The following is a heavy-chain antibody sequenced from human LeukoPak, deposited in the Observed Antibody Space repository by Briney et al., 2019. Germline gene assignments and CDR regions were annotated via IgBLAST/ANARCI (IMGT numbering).Heavy chain of an antibody. V-gene: IGHV3-23*01. J-gene: IGHJ4*02. D-gene: IGHD3-10*01. CDR1: GFTFSSYA. CDR3: ANPITMVRGATGAFDY. CDR2: ISGSGGST. Sequence: GGSLRLSCAASGFTFSSYAMSWVRQAPGKGLEWVSAISGSGGSTYYADSVKGRFTISRDNSKNTLYLQMNSLRAEDTAVYYCANPITMVRGATGAFDYWGQGTLVTVSS.